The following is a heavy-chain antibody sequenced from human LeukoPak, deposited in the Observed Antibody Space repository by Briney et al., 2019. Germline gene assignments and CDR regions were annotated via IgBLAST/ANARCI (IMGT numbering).Heavy chain of an antibody. CDR1: GVSFSSSRYY. V-gene: IGHV4-39*01. CDR3: AEVAVAGSGVPNNAFDI. CDR2: IFYTGTT. D-gene: IGHD6-19*01. Sequence: SETLSLTCTVSGVSFSSSRYYWGWIRRPPGKGLEWIGSIFYTGTTYYNPSLKSRVTISVDTSKSQFSLKLTSVTAADTAVYYCAEVAVAGSGVPNNAFDIWAKGQWSPSLQ. J-gene: IGHJ3*02.